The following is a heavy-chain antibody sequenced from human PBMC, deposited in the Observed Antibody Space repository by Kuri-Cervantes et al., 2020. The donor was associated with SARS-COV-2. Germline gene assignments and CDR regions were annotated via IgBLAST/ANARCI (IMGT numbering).Heavy chain of an antibody. CDR3: GKVSWLQLWHRYSDS. V-gene: IGHV4-4*07. CDR1: GGSISSYY. J-gene: IGHJ4*02. D-gene: IGHD5-24*01. CDR2: IYTSGST. Sequence: ESLKISCTVSGGSISSYYWSWIRQPAGKGLEWIGRIYTSGSTNYNPSLKSRVTMSVDTSNNQVSLRLTSATAADTAVYYCGKVSWLQLWHRYSDSWGQGTLVTVSS.